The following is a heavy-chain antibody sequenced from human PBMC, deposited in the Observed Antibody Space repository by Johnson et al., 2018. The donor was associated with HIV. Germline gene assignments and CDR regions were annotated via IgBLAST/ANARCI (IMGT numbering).Heavy chain of an antibody. CDR3: ARAPEVRGVDAFDV. CDR2: IFTAGDV. V-gene: IGHV3-13*01. J-gene: IGHJ3*01. D-gene: IGHD3-10*01. Sequence: MMLVESGGGLVQPGGSLRLSCAASGFTFSNYDMHWVRQATGKGLDWVSVIFTAGDVYYSDSVKGRFTISRDNSKNTLYLQMNSLEAEDTAVYYCARAPEVRGVDAFDVWGQGTVVTVSS. CDR1: GFTFSNYD.